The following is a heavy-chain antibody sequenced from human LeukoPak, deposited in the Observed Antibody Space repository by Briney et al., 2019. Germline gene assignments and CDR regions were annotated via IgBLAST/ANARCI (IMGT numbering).Heavy chain of an antibody. D-gene: IGHD2-15*01. CDR3: AKEKYRGSVWHRPYYFDN. Sequence: GGSLRLSCAASGFTFSSYAMSWVRQAPGKGLEWVSAISGSGGSTYYADSVKGRFTISRDNSKNTLYLQMNSLRAEDTAVYYCAKEKYRGSVWHRPYYFDNWGQGTLVTVSS. V-gene: IGHV3-23*01. J-gene: IGHJ4*02. CDR2: ISGSGGST. CDR1: GFTFSSYA.